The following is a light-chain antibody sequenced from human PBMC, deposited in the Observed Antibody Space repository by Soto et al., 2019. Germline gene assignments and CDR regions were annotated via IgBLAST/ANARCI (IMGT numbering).Light chain of an antibody. CDR3: CAYVGGYSYV. J-gene: IGLJ1*01. CDR1: SSDVGDYNS. CDR2: DVS. V-gene: IGLV2-11*01. Sequence: QSALTQPRSVSGSPGKSVTVSCIGTSSDVGDYNSVSWYQQHPGKAPKLMIYDVSKRPSGVPYRFSGSKSGNTASLTISGLQAEDEADYYCCAYVGGYSYVFGIGSKVSVL.